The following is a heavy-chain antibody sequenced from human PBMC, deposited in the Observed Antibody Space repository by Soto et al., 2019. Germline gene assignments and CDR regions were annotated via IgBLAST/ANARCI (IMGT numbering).Heavy chain of an antibody. D-gene: IGHD2-2*02. J-gene: IGHJ4*02. Sequence: ASVKVSCKASGYTFSSYAMHWVRQAPGQRPEWMGWINTGNGNTKYSEKFQGRATITRDTSASTAYMELSSLGSDDTAVYYCARAGDDCSNARCYMIYYLGQGTQVTVSS. V-gene: IGHV1-3*04. CDR3: ARAGDDCSNARCYMIYY. CDR2: INTGNGNT. CDR1: GYTFSSYA.